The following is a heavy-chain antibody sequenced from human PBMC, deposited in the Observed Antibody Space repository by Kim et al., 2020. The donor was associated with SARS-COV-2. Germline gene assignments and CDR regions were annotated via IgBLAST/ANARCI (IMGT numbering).Heavy chain of an antibody. CDR3: ARLGIHDSSGWNY. J-gene: IGHJ4*02. D-gene: IGHD3-22*01. V-gene: IGHV4-39*01. Sequence: YHPPLKSRVTIPVETSQNQCSLKLSSVTAADTAVYYCARLGIHDSSGWNYWGQGTLVTVSS.